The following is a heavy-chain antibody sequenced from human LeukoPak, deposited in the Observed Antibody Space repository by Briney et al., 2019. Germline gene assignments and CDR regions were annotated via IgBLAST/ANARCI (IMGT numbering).Heavy chain of an antibody. Sequence: KPSETLSLTCTVSGGSISSSGYYWAWIRQPPGKGLEWIGCIYSSGSTYYNPSLMSRVTISVDTSKSQFSLKLSSVTAADTAVYYCARVFQGYDFWSGYTKSPDAFDIWGQGTMVTVSS. CDR2: IYSSGST. CDR3: ARVFQGYDFWSGYTKSPDAFDI. D-gene: IGHD3-3*01. J-gene: IGHJ3*02. CDR1: GGSISSSGYY. V-gene: IGHV4-39*01.